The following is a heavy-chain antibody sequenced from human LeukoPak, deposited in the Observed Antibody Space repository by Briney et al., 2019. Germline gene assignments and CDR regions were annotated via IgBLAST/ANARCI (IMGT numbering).Heavy chain of an antibody. V-gene: IGHV3-NL1*01. Sequence: GGSLRLSCAASGFTFSSYSMNWVRQAPGKGLEWVSIIYSGGTTYYADSVRGRFTISRDSSKNTLYLQMNSLRAEDTAVYYCAKDQVGSGWFAFDYWGKGTTVTISS. D-gene: IGHD6-19*01. CDR1: GFTFSSYS. CDR3: AKDQVGSGWFAFDY. CDR2: IYSGGTT. J-gene: IGHJ6*04.